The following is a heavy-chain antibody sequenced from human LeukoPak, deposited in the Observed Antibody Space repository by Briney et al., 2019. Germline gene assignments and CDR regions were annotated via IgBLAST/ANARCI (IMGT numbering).Heavy chain of an antibody. V-gene: IGHV5-51*01. CDR3: ARRNDFWSGTDAFDI. D-gene: IGHD3-3*01. CDR1: GYSFTSYW. Sequence: GESLKISCKGSGYSFTSYWIGWVRQMPGKGLEWMGIIYPGDSDTRYSPSFQGQVTISADKSISTAYLQWSSLKASDTAMYYGARRNDFWSGTDAFDIWGQGTMVTVSS. CDR2: IYPGDSDT. J-gene: IGHJ3*02.